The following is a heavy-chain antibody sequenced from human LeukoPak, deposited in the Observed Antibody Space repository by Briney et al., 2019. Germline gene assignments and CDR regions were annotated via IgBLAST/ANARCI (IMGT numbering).Heavy chain of an antibody. CDR1: GFTFSNYA. Sequence: GGSLRLSCAASGFTFSNYAMHWVRQAPGKGLEWVAFIRYDGTNKYYADSVKGRFTISRDNSKNTLYLQMNSLRAEDTAVYYCAKAIYYDSSGYDYWGQGTLVTVSS. D-gene: IGHD3-22*01. CDR2: IRYDGTNK. J-gene: IGHJ4*02. CDR3: AKAIYYDSSGYDY. V-gene: IGHV3-30*02.